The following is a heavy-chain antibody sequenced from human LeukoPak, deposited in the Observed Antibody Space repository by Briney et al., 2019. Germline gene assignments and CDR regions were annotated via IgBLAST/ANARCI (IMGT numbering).Heavy chain of an antibody. V-gene: IGHV1-69*04. CDR3: AREGYYDSRARAVWFDP. D-gene: IGHD3-22*01. J-gene: IGHJ5*02. Sequence: SVKVSCKASGGTFSSYTISWVRQAPGQGLEWMGRIIPILGIANYAQKFQGRVTITADESTSTAYMELSSLRSEDTAVYYCAREGYYDSRARAVWFDPWGQGTLVTVSS. CDR1: GGTFSSYT. CDR2: IIPILGIA.